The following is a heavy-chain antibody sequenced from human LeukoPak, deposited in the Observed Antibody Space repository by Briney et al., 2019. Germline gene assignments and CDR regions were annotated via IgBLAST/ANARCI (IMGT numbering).Heavy chain of an antibody. V-gene: IGHV4-31*03. CDR1: GGSISSGGYY. Sequence: SETLSLTCTVSGGSISSGGYYWSWIRPHPGKGLEWIGYIYYSGSTYYNPSLKSRVTISVDTSKNQFSLKLSSVTAADTAVYYRASYRGRDSSGYYYPNYYFDYWGQGTLVTVSS. CDR3: ASYRGRDSSGYYYPNYYFDY. J-gene: IGHJ4*02. CDR2: IYYSGST. D-gene: IGHD3-22*01.